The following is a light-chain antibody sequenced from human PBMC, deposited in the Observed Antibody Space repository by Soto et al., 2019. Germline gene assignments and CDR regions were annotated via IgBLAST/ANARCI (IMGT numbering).Light chain of an antibody. CDR1: QSVSTY. Sequence: EIVLTQSPATLSLSPGERATLSCRASQSVSTYLAWYQHKPGQAPRLLIYEASNRASGIPARFSGSGSGTDFTLTISSLEPEDLAVYYCQQRSNGPSYTFGQGTKLEIK. V-gene: IGKV3-11*01. CDR2: EAS. J-gene: IGKJ2*01. CDR3: QQRSNGPSYT.